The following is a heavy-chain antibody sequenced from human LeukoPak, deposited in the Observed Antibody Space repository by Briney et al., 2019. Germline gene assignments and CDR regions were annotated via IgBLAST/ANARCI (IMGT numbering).Heavy chain of an antibody. Sequence: SETLSLTCTVSGGSISSSSYYWGWIRQPPGKGLEWIGSIYYSGSTYYNPSLKSRVTISVDTSKNQFSLKLSSMTAADTAVYYCVQIVGAYLFDYWGQGTLVTVSS. D-gene: IGHD1-26*01. J-gene: IGHJ4*02. CDR2: IYYSGST. V-gene: IGHV4-39*01. CDR1: GGSISSSSYY. CDR3: VQIVGAYLFDY.